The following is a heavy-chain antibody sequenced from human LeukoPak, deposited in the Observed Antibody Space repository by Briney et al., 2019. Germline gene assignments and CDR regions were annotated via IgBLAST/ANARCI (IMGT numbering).Heavy chain of an antibody. CDR1: GGSFSGYY. CDR2: INHSGST. J-gene: IGHJ4*02. CDR3: ASGRPFDY. Sequence: SETLSLTCAVYGGSFSGYYWSWIRQPPGKGLEWIGEINHSGSTNYNPSLKSRVTISVDTSKNQFSLKLSSVTAADTAVYYCASGRPFDYWGRGTLVTVSS. V-gene: IGHV4-34*01.